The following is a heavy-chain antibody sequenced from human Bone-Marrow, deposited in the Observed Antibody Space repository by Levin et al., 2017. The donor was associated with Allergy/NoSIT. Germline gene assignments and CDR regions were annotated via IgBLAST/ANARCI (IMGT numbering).Heavy chain of an antibody. V-gene: IGHV4-59*02. CDR1: NFSVTSFY. J-gene: IGHJ3*01. D-gene: IGHD5-18*01. CDR2: IYHSGST. CDR3: ARSGLLDGFDF. Sequence: SETLSLTCSVSNFSVTSFYWSWTRQPPGKGLEWIGHIYHSGSTKYNPSLKSPVPISLDTSNNQFSLTLRSVTAEDTAVYCWARSGLLDGFDFWGQGTRVTVSS.